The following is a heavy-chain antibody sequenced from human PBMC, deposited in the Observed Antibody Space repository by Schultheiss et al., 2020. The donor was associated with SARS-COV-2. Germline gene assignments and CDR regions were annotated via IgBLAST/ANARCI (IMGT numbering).Heavy chain of an antibody. CDR3: ARLGRQTSASYPDF. CDR2: IDYSGRI. Sequence: SETLSLTCAAYGGSLSAYYCSWIRQSPGTGLEWIGYIDYSGRIFYNPSLKSRLTISVDTSKNQFSLKLSSVTAADTAVYYCARLGRQTSASYPDFWGPGTLVTVSS. J-gene: IGHJ4*02. CDR1: GGSLSAYY. V-gene: IGHV4-34*01. D-gene: IGHD2-2*01.